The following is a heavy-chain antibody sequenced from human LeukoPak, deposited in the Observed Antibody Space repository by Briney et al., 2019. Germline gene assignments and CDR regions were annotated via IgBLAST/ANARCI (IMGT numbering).Heavy chain of an antibody. Sequence: GESLKISCKGSGYSFTSCWIGWVRQMPGKGLEWMGIIYPGDSDTRYSPSFQGQVTISADKSISTAYLQWSSLKASDTATYYCARRATFDYGDYGSFDPWGQGTLVTVSS. CDR1: GYSFTSCW. D-gene: IGHD4-17*01. CDR3: ARRATFDYGDYGSFDP. V-gene: IGHV5-51*01. CDR2: IYPGDSDT. J-gene: IGHJ5*02.